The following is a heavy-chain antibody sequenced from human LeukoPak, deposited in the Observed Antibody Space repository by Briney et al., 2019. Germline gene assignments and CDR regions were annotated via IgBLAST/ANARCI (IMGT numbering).Heavy chain of an antibody. V-gene: IGHV3-23*01. Sequence: GGSLRLSCAASGFTVSSNYMSWVRQAPGKGLEWVSAISGSGGSTYYADSVKGRFTISRDNSKNTLYLQMNSLRAEDTAVYYCARAWGGYCSGGSCSDAFDIWGQGTMVTVSS. CDR1: GFTVSSNY. D-gene: IGHD2-15*01. CDR2: ISGSGGST. CDR3: ARAWGGYCSGGSCSDAFDI. J-gene: IGHJ3*02.